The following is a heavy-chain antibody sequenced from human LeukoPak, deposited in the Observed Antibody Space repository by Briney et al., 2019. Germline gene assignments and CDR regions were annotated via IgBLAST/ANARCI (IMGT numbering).Heavy chain of an antibody. J-gene: IGHJ5*02. CDR3: ARASWELLHWFDP. CDR2: IYHSGST. CDR1: GYSISSGYY. V-gene: IGHV4-38-2*02. Sequence: SETLSLTCTVSGYSISSGYYWGWIRQPPGKGLEWIGSIYHSGSTYYNPSLKSRVTISVDTSKNQFSLKLSSVTAADTAVYYCARASWELLHWFDPWGQGTLVTVSS. D-gene: IGHD1-26*01.